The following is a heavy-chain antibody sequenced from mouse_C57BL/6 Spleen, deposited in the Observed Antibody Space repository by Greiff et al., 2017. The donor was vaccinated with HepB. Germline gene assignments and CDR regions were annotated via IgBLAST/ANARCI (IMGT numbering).Heavy chain of an antibody. CDR2: INPYNGGT. V-gene: IGHV1-19*01. J-gene: IGHJ4*01. CDR3: ASYSNYGTDYAMDY. D-gene: IGHD2-5*01. CDR1: GYTFTDYY. Sequence: EVQLQQSGPVLVKPGASVKMSCKASGYTFTDYYMNWVKQSHGKSLEWIGVINPYNGGTSYNQKFKGKATLTVDKSSSTAYMELNSLTSEDSAVYYCASYSNYGTDYAMDYWGQGTSVTVSS.